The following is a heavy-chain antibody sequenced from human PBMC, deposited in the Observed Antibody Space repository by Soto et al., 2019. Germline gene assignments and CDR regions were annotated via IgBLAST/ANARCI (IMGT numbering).Heavy chain of an antibody. CDR1: RFTIDDYA. D-gene: IGHD2-21*02. Sequence: EVQLLESGGGLAQPGGSLRLSCAASRFTIDDYAMSWVRQAPGKGLEWVSGIAGKGFTTFYADSVKGRFTISRDTSSNTLFLLMSGLRAEDTAVYFSAKGARNCGFNCFSSDFDRWGQGALVTVSS. CDR2: IAGKGFTT. V-gene: IGHV3-23*01. J-gene: IGHJ4*02. CDR3: AKGARNCGFNCFSSDFDR.